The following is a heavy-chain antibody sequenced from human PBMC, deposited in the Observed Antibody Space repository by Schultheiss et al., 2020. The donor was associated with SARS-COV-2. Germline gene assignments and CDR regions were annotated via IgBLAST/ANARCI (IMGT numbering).Heavy chain of an antibody. CDR3: AKMSGDRLRYFDL. J-gene: IGHJ2*01. D-gene: IGHD7-27*01. V-gene: IGHV3-23*01. CDR1: GFTFSSYA. CDR2: ISSVNST. Sequence: GGSLRLSCAASGFTFSSYAMSWVRQAPGKGLEWVSVISSVNSTYYTNSVKGRFTISRDDSKNTLFLQMNSLRAEDTAVYYCAKMSGDRLRYFDLWGRGTLVTVSS.